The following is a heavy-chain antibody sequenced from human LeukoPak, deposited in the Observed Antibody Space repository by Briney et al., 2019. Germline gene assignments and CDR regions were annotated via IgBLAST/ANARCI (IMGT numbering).Heavy chain of an antibody. Sequence: ASVKVSCKASGYTFTSYYMHWVRQAPGQGLEWMGIINPSGGSTSYAQKFQGRVTITADTSTDTAYMELSSLRSEDTAVYYCATGSRFLEWLPIYWGQGTLVTVSS. J-gene: IGHJ4*02. CDR2: INPSGGST. V-gene: IGHV1-46*01. CDR3: ATGSRFLEWLPIY. CDR1: GYTFTSYY. D-gene: IGHD3-3*01.